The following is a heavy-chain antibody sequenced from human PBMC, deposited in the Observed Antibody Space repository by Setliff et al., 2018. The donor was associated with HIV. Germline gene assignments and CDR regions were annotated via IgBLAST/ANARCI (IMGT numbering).Heavy chain of an antibody. J-gene: IGHJ5*02. CDR3: ASREKPSGGYPKGWFDP. CDR2: INHSGSS. CDR1: GGPFSGHY. Sequence: PSETLSLTCAVYGGPFSGHYWTWIRQPPGKGLEWIGEINHSGSSSYSPSLESRVTISVDTYKNQFSLKLRSVTAADTAVYYCASREKPSGGYPKGWFDPWGQGTLVTVS. V-gene: IGHV4-34*01. D-gene: IGHD2-15*01.